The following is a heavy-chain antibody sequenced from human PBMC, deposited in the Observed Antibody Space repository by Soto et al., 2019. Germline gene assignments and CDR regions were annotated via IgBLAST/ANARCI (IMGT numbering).Heavy chain of an antibody. Sequence: QVQLVESGGGLVKPGGSLRLSCAASGFTLSDHFMSWIRQAPGKGLEWVAYISDRGRGRVTHDGASVKGRFTITRDNAKNSLYLQMNSLRVEDTDVYYCARESWATPDYWGQGTLVTVSS. CDR2: ISDRGRGRVT. D-gene: IGHD5-12*01. V-gene: IGHV3-11*01. J-gene: IGHJ4*02. CDR1: GFTLSDHF. CDR3: ARESWATPDY.